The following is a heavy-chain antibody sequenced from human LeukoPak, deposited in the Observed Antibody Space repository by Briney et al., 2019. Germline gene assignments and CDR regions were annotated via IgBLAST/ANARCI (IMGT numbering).Heavy chain of an antibody. J-gene: IGHJ4*02. D-gene: IGHD3-9*01. V-gene: IGHV3-48*03. CDR1: GFTFSSYE. CDR3: ARVTYYDILTGYRDSYYFDY. CDR2: ISRSGSTI. Sequence: GGSLRLSCAASGFTFSSYEMNWVRQAPGKGLEWVPYISRSGSTIYYADSVKGRFTISRDNAKNSLYLQMNSLRAEDTAIYYCARVTYYDILTGYRDSYYFDYWGQGTLVTVSS.